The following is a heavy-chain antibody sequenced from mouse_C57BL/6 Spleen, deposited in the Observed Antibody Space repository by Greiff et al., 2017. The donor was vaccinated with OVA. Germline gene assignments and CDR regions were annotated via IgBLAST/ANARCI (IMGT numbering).Heavy chain of an antibody. Sequence: VQLKESGPGMVKPSQSLSLTCTVTGYSITSGYDWHWIRHFPGNKLEWMGYISYSGSTNYNPSLKSRISITHDTSKNHFFLKLNSVTTEDTATYYCAREIDSSGTFAYWGQGTLVTVSA. CDR2: ISYSGST. CDR1: GYSITSGYD. D-gene: IGHD3-2*02. J-gene: IGHJ3*01. V-gene: IGHV3-1*01. CDR3: AREIDSSGTFAY.